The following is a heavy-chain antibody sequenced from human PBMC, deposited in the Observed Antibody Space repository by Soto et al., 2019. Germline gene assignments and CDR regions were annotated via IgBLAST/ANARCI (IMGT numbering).Heavy chain of an antibody. CDR3: AKAHSFVELTPFDY. D-gene: IGHD1-7*01. J-gene: IGHJ4*02. CDR1: GFTFYSYA. Sequence: EVQLLESGGGLVQPGGSLRLSCAASGFTFYSYAMTWVRQAPGKGLEWVSSISGSGGTTYYADSVKGRFTTSRDSSKNTLYLQMNSLRTEDTAVYYCAKAHSFVELTPFDYWGQGSLVTVSS. V-gene: IGHV3-23*01. CDR2: ISGSGGTT.